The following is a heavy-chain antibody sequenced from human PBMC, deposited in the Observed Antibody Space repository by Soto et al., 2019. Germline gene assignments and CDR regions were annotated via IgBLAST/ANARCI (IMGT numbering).Heavy chain of an antibody. V-gene: IGHV4-4*02. CDR3: ARGGYDSSGYYFRLDY. Sequence: SETLSLTCAVSGDSMRSNNWWSWVRQPPGKGLEWIGEIYHSGTTNYNPSLKSRVTISVDKSKNQFSLRLNSVTAADTAFYYCARGGYDSSGYYFRLDYWGQGTLVTVSS. CDR1: GDSMRSNNW. D-gene: IGHD3-22*01. J-gene: IGHJ4*02. CDR2: IYHSGTT.